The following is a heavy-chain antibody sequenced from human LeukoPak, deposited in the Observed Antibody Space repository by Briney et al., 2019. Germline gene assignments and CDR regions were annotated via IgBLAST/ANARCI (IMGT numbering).Heavy chain of an antibody. CDR1: GGTFSSYA. D-gene: IGHD6-19*01. CDR3: ARSGYSSGWYRSYYFDY. CDR2: IIPIFGTA. V-gene: IGHV1-69*13. J-gene: IGHJ4*02. Sequence: ASVKVSCKASGGTFSSYAISWVRQAPGQGLEWMGGIIPIFGTANYAQEFQGRVTITADESTSTAYMELSSLRSEDTAVYYCARSGYSSGWYRSYYFDYWGQGTLVTVSS.